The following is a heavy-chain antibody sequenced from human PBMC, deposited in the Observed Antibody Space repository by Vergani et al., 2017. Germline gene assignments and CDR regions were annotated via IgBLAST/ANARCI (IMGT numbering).Heavy chain of an antibody. J-gene: IGHJ4*02. CDR1: GGSFSGYY. V-gene: IGHV4-34*01. CDR3: ARGASSGWYS. Sequence: QVQLQQWGAGLLKPSETLSLTCAVYGGSFSGYYWSWIRQPPGKGLEWIGEINHSGSTNYNPSLKSRVTISVDTSKNQFSLKLSSVTAADTDVYYCARGASSGWYSWGQGTLVTVSS. CDR2: INHSGST. D-gene: IGHD6-19*01.